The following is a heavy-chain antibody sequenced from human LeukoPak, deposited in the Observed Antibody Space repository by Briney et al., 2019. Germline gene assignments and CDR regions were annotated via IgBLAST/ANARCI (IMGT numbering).Heavy chain of an antibody. V-gene: IGHV3-23*01. CDR1: GFTFSSYA. J-gene: IGHJ4*02. Sequence: GGSLRLSCAASGFTFSSYAMSWVRQAPGKRLEWVSAISGSGGSTYYADSVKGRFTISRDNSKNTAYLQMNSLRAEDTAVYYCAKTVSSWYDNPAFDYWGQGTLVTVSS. CDR3: AKTVSSWYDNPAFDY. D-gene: IGHD6-13*01. CDR2: ISGSGGST.